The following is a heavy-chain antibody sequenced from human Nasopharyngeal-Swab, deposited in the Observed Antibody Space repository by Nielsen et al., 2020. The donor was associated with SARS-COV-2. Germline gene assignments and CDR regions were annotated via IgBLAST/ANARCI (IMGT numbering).Heavy chain of an antibody. V-gene: IGHV1-69*01. J-gene: IGHJ4*02. Sequence: WVRQAPGQGPEWMGGIIPILGTANYAQKFQGRVTITADESTSTAYMELSSLRSEDTAVYYCASSAIWFGEFPFDYWGQGTLVTVSS. D-gene: IGHD3-10*01. CDR3: ASSAIWFGEFPFDY. CDR2: IIPILGTA.